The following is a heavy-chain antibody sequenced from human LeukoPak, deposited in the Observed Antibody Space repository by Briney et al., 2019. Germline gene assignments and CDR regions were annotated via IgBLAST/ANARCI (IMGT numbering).Heavy chain of an antibody. V-gene: IGHV3-53*01. CDR1: GFTVSSNY. D-gene: IGHD5-12*01. Sequence: GGSLRLSCAASGFTVSSNYMSWVRQAPGKGLEWVSVIYSGGSTYYADSVKGRFTISRDNAKNSLYLQMNSLRAEDTAVYYCARGSWVRENDYWGQGTLVTVSS. CDR2: IYSGGST. CDR3: ARGSWVRENDY. J-gene: IGHJ4*02.